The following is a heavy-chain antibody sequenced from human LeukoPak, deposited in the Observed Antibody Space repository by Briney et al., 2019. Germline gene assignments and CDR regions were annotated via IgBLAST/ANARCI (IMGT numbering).Heavy chain of an antibody. V-gene: IGHV3-9*01. Sequence: PGRSLRLSCAASGFTFDDYAMHWVRQAPGKGLEWVSGISWNSGSIAYADSVKGRFTISRDNAKNSLYLQMNSLRAEDTALYYCAKDLMGTSSYGMDVWGQGTTVTVSS. D-gene: IGHD2-2*01. J-gene: IGHJ6*02. CDR3: AKDLMGTSSYGMDV. CDR1: GFTFDDYA. CDR2: ISWNSGSI.